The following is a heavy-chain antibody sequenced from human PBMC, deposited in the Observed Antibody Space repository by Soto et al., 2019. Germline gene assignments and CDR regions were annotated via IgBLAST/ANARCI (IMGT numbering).Heavy chain of an antibody. D-gene: IGHD3-10*01. CDR2: IYSGGST. CDR1: GFTVSSNY. J-gene: IGHJ3*02. Sequence: GGTLRLSCAASGFTVSSNYMSWVRQAPGKGLEWVSVIYSGGSTYYADSVKGRFTISRDNSKNTLYLQMNSLRAEDTAVYYCARGPMVRGVLGAFDIWGQGTMVTVSS. CDR3: ARGPMVRGVLGAFDI. V-gene: IGHV3-53*01.